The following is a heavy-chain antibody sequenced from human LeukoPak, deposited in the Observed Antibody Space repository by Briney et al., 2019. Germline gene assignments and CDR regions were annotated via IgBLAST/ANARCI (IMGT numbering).Heavy chain of an antibody. V-gene: IGHV3-66*01. CDR2: IYSGGST. CDR3: ARELEGN. CDR1: GFTVSSIY. J-gene: IGHJ1*01. Sequence: GGSLRLSCAASGFTVSSIYMSWVRQAPGKGLEWVSLIYSGGSTYYADSVKGRFTISRDNSKNTLYLQMNSLRAEDTAVYYCARELEGNWGQGTLVTVSS. D-gene: IGHD1-1*01.